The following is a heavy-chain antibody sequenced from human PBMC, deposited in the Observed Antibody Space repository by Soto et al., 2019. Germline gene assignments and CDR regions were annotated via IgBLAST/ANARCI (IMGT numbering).Heavy chain of an antibody. CDR2: IYYSGST. J-gene: IGHJ4*02. V-gene: IGHV4-31*03. CDR1: GGSISSGGYY. D-gene: IGHD5-12*01. Sequence: QVQLQESGPGLVKPSQTLSLTCTVSGGSISSGGYYWSWIRQHPGKGLEWIGYIYYSGSTYYNPSLKSRVTISVDTSKNQFSLKLSSVTAADTAVYYCARANVRDGYISLRYFDYWGQGTLVTVSS. CDR3: ARANVRDGYISLRYFDY.